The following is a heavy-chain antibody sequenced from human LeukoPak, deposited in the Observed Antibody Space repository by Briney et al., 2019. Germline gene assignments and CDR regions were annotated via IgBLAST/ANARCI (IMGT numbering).Heavy chain of an antibody. D-gene: IGHD3-16*01. V-gene: IGHV3-7*01. CDR3: ASWGAGGNS. Sequence: HPGGSLRLSCEASGFTLSTYWMKWVRQVPGKGLDWVANINPDGSGERYMDSVKGRFTIARDNADNSLSVQMNSLRAEDTAVYYCASWGAGGNSWGQGTLVTVSS. J-gene: IGHJ4*02. CDR2: INPDGSGE. CDR1: GFTLSTYW.